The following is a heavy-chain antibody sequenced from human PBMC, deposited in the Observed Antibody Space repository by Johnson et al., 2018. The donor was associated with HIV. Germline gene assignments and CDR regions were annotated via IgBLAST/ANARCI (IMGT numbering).Heavy chain of an antibody. CDR1: GFTFSSYG. J-gene: IGHJ3*02. D-gene: IGHD6-13*01. CDR3: AKDGAAAGTVGADDFDI. CDR2: IRYDGSNK. V-gene: IGHV3-30*02. Sequence: VRLVESGGGVVQPGGSLRLSCAASGFTFSSYGMHWVRQAPGKGLEWVAFIRYDGSNKYYADSVKGRFTISRDNSKNTLYLQMNSLRAEDTAVYCCAKDGAAAGTVGADDFDIWGQGTMVTVSS.